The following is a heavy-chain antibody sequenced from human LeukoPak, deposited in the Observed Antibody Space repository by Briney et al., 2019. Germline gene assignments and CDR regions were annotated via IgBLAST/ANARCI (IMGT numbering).Heavy chain of an antibody. D-gene: IGHD3-22*01. CDR1: GFTFSSYA. Sequence: GGSLRLSCAASGFTFSSYAMHWVRQAPGKGLEWVAVISYDGSNKYYADSVKGRFTISRDNSKNTLYLQMNSLRAEDTAVYYCARDSAAMIVVAYTSPFDYWGQGTLVTVSS. CDR2: ISYDGSNK. CDR3: ARDSAAMIVVAYTSPFDY. J-gene: IGHJ4*02. V-gene: IGHV3-30*04.